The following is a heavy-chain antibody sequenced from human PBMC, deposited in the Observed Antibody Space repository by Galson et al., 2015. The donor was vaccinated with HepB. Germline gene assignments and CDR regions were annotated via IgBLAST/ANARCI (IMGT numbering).Heavy chain of an antibody. J-gene: IGHJ4*02. Sequence: ETLSLTCAVYGGSFSGYYWSWIRQPPGKGLEWIGEINHSGSTNYNPSLKSRVTISVDTSKNQFSLKLSSVTAADTAVYYCARGGVDTAMVVDYWGQGTLVTVSS. D-gene: IGHD5-18*01. CDR3: ARGGVDTAMVVDY. CDR1: GGSFSGYY. V-gene: IGHV4-34*01. CDR2: INHSGST.